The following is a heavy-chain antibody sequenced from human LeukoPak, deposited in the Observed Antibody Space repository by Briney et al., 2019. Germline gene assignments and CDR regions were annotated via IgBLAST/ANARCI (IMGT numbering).Heavy chain of an antibody. CDR3: ARAPHYCSGGTCYDY. D-gene: IGHD2-15*01. J-gene: IGHJ4*02. CDR2: ITSSTSST. Sequence: GGSLRLSCSASGLTFSDYYMSWIRQAPGKGLEWVSYITSSTSSTNYADSVKGRFTISRDNAKNSLYLQMDSLRAEDTAVYYCARAPHYCSGGTCYDYWGQGTLVTVSS. CDR1: GLTFSDYY. V-gene: IGHV3-11*06.